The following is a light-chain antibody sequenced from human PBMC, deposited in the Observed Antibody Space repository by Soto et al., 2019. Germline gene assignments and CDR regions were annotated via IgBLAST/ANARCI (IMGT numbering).Light chain of an antibody. Sequence: EIVLTQSPGTLSLSPVERATLSCRSSQSVTSTYLAWYQQKPGQAPRLLIYGASSRAIGIPDRFSGSVSGSDFILTINRLEPEDFAVYYCKQYGSSHNFGQGTRLEIK. CDR1: QSVTSTY. V-gene: IGKV3-20*01. J-gene: IGKJ5*01. CDR3: KQYGSSHN. CDR2: GAS.